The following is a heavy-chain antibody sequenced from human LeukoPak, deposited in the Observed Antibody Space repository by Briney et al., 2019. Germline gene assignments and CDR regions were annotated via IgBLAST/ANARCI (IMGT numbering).Heavy chain of an antibody. CDR3: ARDQRGNWFDP. Sequence: PGGSLRLSCAASGFTFSSYWMSWVRQAPGKGLEWVANIKQDGSERYSVDSVKGRFTISRDNAKNSLYLQMNSLRAEDTAVYYCARDQRGNWFDPWGQGTLVTVSS. D-gene: IGHD3-10*01. V-gene: IGHV3-7*01. J-gene: IGHJ5*02. CDR2: IKQDGSER. CDR1: GFTFSSYW.